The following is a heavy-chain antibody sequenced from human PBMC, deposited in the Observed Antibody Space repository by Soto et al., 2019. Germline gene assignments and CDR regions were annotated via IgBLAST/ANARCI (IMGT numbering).Heavy chain of an antibody. D-gene: IGHD3-22*01. Sequence: QVQLRESGPRLVKPSGTLSLTCAVSGSSITSSNWWTWVRQPPGKGLEWIGESYHSGSSNYNPSLKSRVTISVDKSMNQFFLKLTSVTAADTAVYYCARRYYYDSSGYYLGDWGQGTLVTVSS. CDR2: SYHSGSS. CDR1: GSSITSSNW. J-gene: IGHJ4*02. CDR3: ARRYYYDSSGYYLGD. V-gene: IGHV4-4*02.